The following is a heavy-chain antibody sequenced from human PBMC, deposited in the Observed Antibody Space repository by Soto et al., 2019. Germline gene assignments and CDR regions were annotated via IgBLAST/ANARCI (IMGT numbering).Heavy chain of an antibody. CDR3: TREGQWLVRYYYYGMDV. J-gene: IGHJ6*02. Sequence: GGSLRLSCTASGFTFGDYAMSWFRQAPGKGLEWVGFIRSKAYGGTTEYAASVKGRFTISRDDSKSIAYLQMNSLKTEDTAVYYCTREGQWLVRYYYYGMDVRGQGTTVTVSS. V-gene: IGHV3-49*03. CDR2: IRSKAYGGTT. D-gene: IGHD6-19*01. CDR1: GFTFGDYA.